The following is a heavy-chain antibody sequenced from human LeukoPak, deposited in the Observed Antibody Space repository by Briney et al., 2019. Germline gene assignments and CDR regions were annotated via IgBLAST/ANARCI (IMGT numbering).Heavy chain of an antibody. J-gene: IGHJ3*02. CDR2: ISGDGGST. D-gene: IGHD1-26*01. Sequence: QPGGSLRLSCAASGFTFDDYAMHWVRQAPGNGLEWVSLISGDGGSTYYADSVKGRFTISRDNSKNSLYLQMNSLRTEDTALYYCAKVVGATAGPNDAFDIWSQGTMVTVSS. V-gene: IGHV3-43*02. CDR1: GFTFDDYA. CDR3: AKVVGATAGPNDAFDI.